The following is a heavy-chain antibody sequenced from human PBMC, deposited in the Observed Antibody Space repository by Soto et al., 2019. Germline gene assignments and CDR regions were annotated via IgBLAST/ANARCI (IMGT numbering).Heavy chain of an antibody. CDR3: ARDLPLLPYYYYYGMDV. D-gene: IGHD2-15*01. CDR2: ISSSSSTI. J-gene: IGHJ6*02. V-gene: IGHV3-48*02. CDR1: GFTFSSYS. Sequence: PGGSLRLSCAASGFTFSSYSMNWVRQAPGKGLEWVSYISSSSSTIYYADSVKGRFTISRDNAKNSLYLQMNSLRDEDTVVYYCARDLPLLPYYYYYGMDVWGQGTTVTVSS.